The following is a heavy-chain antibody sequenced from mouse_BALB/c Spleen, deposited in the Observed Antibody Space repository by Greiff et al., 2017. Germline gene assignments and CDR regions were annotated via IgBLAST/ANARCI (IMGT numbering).Heavy chain of an antibody. V-gene: IGHV14-1*02. Sequence: EVKLMESGAELVRPGALVKLSCKASGFNIKDYYMHWVKQRPEQGLEWIGWIDPENGNTIYDPKFQGKASITADTSSNTAYLQLSSLTSEDTAVYYCADGGGYYAMDYWGQGTSVTVSS. CDR3: ADGGGYYAMDY. CDR1: GFNIKDYY. J-gene: IGHJ4*01. D-gene: IGHD1-1*02. CDR2: IDPENGNT.